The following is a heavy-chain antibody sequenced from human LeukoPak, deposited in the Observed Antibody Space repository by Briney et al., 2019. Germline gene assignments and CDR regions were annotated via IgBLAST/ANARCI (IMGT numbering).Heavy chain of an antibody. CDR3: AKAQTQFGLGFAFDY. CDR2: ISWNSGSI. V-gene: IGHV3-9*01. CDR1: GFTFDDYA. J-gene: IGHJ4*02. D-gene: IGHD3-10*01. Sequence: TGGSLRLSCAASGFTFDDYAMHWVRQAPGKGLEWVSGISWNSGSIGYADSVKGRFTISRDNAKNSLYLQMNSLRAEDTALYYCAKAQTQFGLGFAFDYWGQGTLVTVSS.